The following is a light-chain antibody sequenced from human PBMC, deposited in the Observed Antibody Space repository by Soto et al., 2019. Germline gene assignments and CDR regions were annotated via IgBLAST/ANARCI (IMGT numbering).Light chain of an antibody. V-gene: IGLV2-11*01. CDR3: CSYAGRYTYV. Sequence: QSALTQPRSVSGSPGQSVTISCSGTSSDVGGYNYVSWYQQYAGKAPKLMIYDVSKRPSGVPDRFSGSKSGNTASLTITGLQAEDEADYYCCSYAGRYTYVFGTGTKVNVL. CDR1: SSDVGGYNY. CDR2: DVS. J-gene: IGLJ1*01.